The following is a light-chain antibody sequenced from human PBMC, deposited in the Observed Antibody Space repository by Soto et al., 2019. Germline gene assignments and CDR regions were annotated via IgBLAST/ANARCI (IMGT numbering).Light chain of an antibody. Sequence: QSALTQPASVSGSPGQSITISCTGTSSDVGGYNYVSWYQHHPGKAPKLMIYEVSYRPSGVSNRFSGSKSGNTASLTISGLQAEDEADYYCSSYAGSSNVFGTGTKLTVL. CDR2: EVS. CDR3: SSYAGSSNV. J-gene: IGLJ1*01. CDR1: SSDVGGYNY. V-gene: IGLV2-14*01.